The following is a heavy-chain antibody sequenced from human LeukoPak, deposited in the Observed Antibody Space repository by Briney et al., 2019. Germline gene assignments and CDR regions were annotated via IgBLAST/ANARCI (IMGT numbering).Heavy chain of an antibody. CDR1: GFTFSSYS. CDR2: ISSSSSTI. V-gene: IGHV3-48*04. J-gene: IGHJ4*02. Sequence: GGSLRLSCAASGFTFSSYSMNWVRQAPGKGLEWVSYISSSSSTIYYADSVKGRFTISRDNAKNSLYLQMNSLRAEDTAVYYCARDKGLLTGYTFDYWGQGTLVTVSS. D-gene: IGHD3-9*01. CDR3: ARDKGLLTGYTFDY.